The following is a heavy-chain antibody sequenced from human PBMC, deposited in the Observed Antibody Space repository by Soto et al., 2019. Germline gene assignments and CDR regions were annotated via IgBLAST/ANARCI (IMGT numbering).Heavy chain of an antibody. J-gene: IGHJ4*02. Sequence: GGSLRLSCAASGFTFSTYSMNWVRQAPGKGLEWVSYISGGSNTIYYADSVQGRFTVSRDNAKNSLYLQMNSLRAEDTAVYYCASPNGGGATRTFDYWGRGTLVTVSS. CDR1: GFTFSTYS. CDR3: ASPNGGGATRTFDY. CDR2: ISGGSNTI. D-gene: IGHD1-26*01. V-gene: IGHV3-48*01.